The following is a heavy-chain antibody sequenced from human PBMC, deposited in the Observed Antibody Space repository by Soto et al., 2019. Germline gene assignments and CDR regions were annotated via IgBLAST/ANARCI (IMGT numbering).Heavy chain of an antibody. J-gene: IGHJ3*02. CDR3: SKDTGSSAYAPDSVDS. CDR1: GFTFSRYG. CDR2: ISYDKNHQ. D-gene: IGHD6-6*01. V-gene: IGHV3-30*18. Sequence: QVQLVESGGGVVRPGRSLRLSCAASGFTFSRYGMHWVRQAPGKGLEWVSVISYDKNHQYYADSAKGRFTVSRDNSKSTLYLQMNSLRGEDMADYYCSKDTGSSAYAPDSVDSWGQGTMVTVAS.